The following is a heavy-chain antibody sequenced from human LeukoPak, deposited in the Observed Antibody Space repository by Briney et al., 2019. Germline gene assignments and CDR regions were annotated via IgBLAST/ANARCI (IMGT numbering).Heavy chain of an antibody. CDR3: ARTRWELRFAFDI. V-gene: IGHV4-34*01. D-gene: IGHD1-26*01. CDR2: INHSGST. Sequence: SETLSLTCAVYVGSFSGYYWSWIRQPPGEGLEWIGEINHSGSTNYNPSLKSRVAISVDTSKNQFSLKLSSVTAADTAAYYCARTRWELRFAFDIWGQGIMVTVS. J-gene: IGHJ3*02. CDR1: VGSFSGYY.